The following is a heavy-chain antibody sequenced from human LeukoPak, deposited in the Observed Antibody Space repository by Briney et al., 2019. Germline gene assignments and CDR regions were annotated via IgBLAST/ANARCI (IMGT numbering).Heavy chain of an antibody. CDR1: GGSISSGSYY. Sequence: SETLSLTCTVSGGSISSGSYYWSWIRQPAGMGLEWIGRIYTSGRTNYNPSLKSRVTISVDTSKNQFSLKLSSVTAADTAVYYCAREGYCSSTSCSTYYYYYMDVWGKGTTVTVSS. J-gene: IGHJ6*03. V-gene: IGHV4-61*02. D-gene: IGHD2-2*01. CDR3: AREGYCSSTSCSTYYYYYMDV. CDR2: IYTSGRT.